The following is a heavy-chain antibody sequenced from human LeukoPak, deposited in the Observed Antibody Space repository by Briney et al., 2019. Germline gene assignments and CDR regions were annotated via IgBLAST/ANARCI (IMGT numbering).Heavy chain of an antibody. D-gene: IGHD5-12*01. Sequence: PSETPSLTCTVSGASISSSSYDWGWIRQPPGKGLEGIGSIYYSGSTYYSPSLKSRVTISVGTSTTQFSLKLISVTAADTAVYYCARGVNSGSFAYCGQGTLVTVSS. CDR2: IYYSGST. CDR1: GASISSSSYD. V-gene: IGHV4-39*07. CDR3: ARGVNSGSFAY. J-gene: IGHJ4*02.